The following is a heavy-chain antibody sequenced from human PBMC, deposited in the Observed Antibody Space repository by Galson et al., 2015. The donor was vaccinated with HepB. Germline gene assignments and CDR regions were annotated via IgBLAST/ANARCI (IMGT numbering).Heavy chain of an antibody. CDR1: GFTFSNYA. Sequence: SLRLSCAASGFTFSNYAMTWVRQAPGKGLEWVSIISGDDSSTHYADSVKGRFTISRDNSKNTVHLQMNSLRAEDTALYYCAKDSAGGSKDYYYYVLDVWGQGTTVTVSS. CDR2: ISGDDSST. D-gene: IGHD3-10*01. CDR3: AKDSAGGSKDYYYYVLDV. V-gene: IGHV3-23*01. J-gene: IGHJ6*02.